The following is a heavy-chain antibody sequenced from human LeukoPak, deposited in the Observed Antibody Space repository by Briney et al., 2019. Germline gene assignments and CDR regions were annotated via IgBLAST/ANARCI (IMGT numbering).Heavy chain of an antibody. CDR1: GYSISSGYY. D-gene: IGHD6-13*01. CDR3: AREPSSSWTRFDY. J-gene: IGHJ4*02. Sequence: SETLSLTCTVSGYSISSGYYWGYIRQPPGKGLEWIGSIYHSGSTYYNPSLKSRVTISVDTSKNQFSLKLSSVTAADTAVYYCAREPSSSWTRFDYWGQGTLVTVSS. V-gene: IGHV4-38-2*02. CDR2: IYHSGST.